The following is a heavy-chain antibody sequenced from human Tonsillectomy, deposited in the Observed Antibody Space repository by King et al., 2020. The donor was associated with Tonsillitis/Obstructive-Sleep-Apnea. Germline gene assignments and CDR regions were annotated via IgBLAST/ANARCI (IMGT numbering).Heavy chain of an antibody. Sequence: QLVQSGTEVKKPGESLRISCKGSGYKFTIYWITWVRQMPGKGLEWVGGIDPIDSYTNYSPSFQGHVTLSADKSISTAYLQWSSLKASDTAPYYCARVSGGALDYYMDVWGKGTTVTVSS. J-gene: IGHJ6*03. CDR3: ARVSGGALDYYMDV. CDR1: GYKFTIYW. V-gene: IGHV5-10-1*01. CDR2: IDPIDSYT. D-gene: IGHD2-15*01.